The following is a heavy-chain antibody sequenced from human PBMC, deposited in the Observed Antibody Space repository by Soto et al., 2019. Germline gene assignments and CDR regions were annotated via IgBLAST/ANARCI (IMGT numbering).Heavy chain of an antibody. CDR3: AREGVEDIVVVPAAPNSSTYYYYGMDV. CDR1: GGSFSGYY. D-gene: IGHD2-2*01. CDR2: INHSGST. Sequence: SETLSLTCAVYGGSFSGYYWSWIRQPPGKGLEWIGEINHSGSTNYNPSLKGRVTISVDTSKNQFSLKLSSVTAADTAVYYCAREGVEDIVVVPAAPNSSTYYYYGMDVWGQGTTVTVSS. V-gene: IGHV4-34*01. J-gene: IGHJ6*02.